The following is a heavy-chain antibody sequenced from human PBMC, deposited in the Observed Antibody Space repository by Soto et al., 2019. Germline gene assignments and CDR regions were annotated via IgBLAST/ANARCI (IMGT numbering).Heavy chain of an antibody. D-gene: IGHD1-7*01. CDR3: ARRAKTATTNWGAFDI. Sequence: EVQLLESGGGLVQPGGSLRLSCAPSGFTFSTYVMNWVRQAPGKGLEWVSTISYSADKTFYADSVKGRFTISRDNSRDTLFLQMNSLRADDAALYYCARRAKTATTNWGAFDIWGQGTMVTVSS. CDR1: GFTFSTYV. V-gene: IGHV3-23*01. J-gene: IGHJ3*02. CDR2: ISYSADKT.